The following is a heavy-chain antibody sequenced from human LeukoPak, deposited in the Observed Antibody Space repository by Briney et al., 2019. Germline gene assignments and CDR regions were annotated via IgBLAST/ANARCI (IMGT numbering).Heavy chain of an antibody. Sequence: GGSLRLSCVASGFTFSNAWMSWVRQAPGKGLEWVGRIKSKTDGGTTDYAAPVKGRFTISRDDSKNTLYLLMNSLKTEDTAVYYCTTDVRQYYYDTSGYWGQGTLVTVSS. CDR2: IKSKTDGGTT. V-gene: IGHV3-15*01. CDR3: TTDVRQYYYDTSGY. CDR1: GFTFSNAW. J-gene: IGHJ4*02. D-gene: IGHD3-22*01.